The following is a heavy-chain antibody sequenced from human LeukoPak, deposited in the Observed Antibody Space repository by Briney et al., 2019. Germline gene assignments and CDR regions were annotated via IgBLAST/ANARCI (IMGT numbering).Heavy chain of an antibody. CDR2: ISSSSSYI. D-gene: IGHD3-9*01. CDR3: AREAYDILTGYYPGYFDL. Sequence: GGSLRLSCAAPGFTFSSYSMNWVRQAPGKGLEWVSSISSSSSYIYYAESVKGRFTISRDNAKNSLYLQMNSLRAEDAAVYYCAREAYDILTGYYPGYFDLWGRGTLVTVSS. J-gene: IGHJ2*01. CDR1: GFTFSSYS. V-gene: IGHV3-21*01.